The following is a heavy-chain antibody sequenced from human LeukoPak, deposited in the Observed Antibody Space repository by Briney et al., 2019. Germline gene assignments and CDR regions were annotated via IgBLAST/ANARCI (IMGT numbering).Heavy chain of an antibody. D-gene: IGHD1-26*01. Sequence: GGSLRLSCAVSGFTVSSNYMNWVRQPPGKGLEWVSVIYSGGTTYYADSVKGRFTISRDNSKNTLYLQMNSLRAEDTAVYYCASQWELRYWGQGALVTVSS. V-gene: IGHV3-53*01. CDR2: IYSGGTT. CDR3: ASQWELRY. CDR1: GFTVSSNY. J-gene: IGHJ4*02.